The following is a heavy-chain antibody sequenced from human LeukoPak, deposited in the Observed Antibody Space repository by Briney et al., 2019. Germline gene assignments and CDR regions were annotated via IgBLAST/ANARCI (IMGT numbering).Heavy chain of an antibody. Sequence: GASVKVSCEASGYTFTGYYMHWVRQAPGQGLEWMGWINPNSGGTNYAQKFQGRVTMTRDTSISTAYMELSRLRSDDTAVYYCARALYYYGSGSYFYYGMDVWGKGTTVTVSS. D-gene: IGHD3-10*01. J-gene: IGHJ6*04. CDR1: GYTFTGYY. CDR2: INPNSGGT. CDR3: ARALYYYGSGSYFYYGMDV. V-gene: IGHV1-2*02.